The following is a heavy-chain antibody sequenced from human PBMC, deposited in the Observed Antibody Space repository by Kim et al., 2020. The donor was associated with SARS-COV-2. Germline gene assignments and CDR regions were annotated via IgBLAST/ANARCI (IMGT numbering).Heavy chain of an antibody. J-gene: IGHJ6*02. CDR2: ISSSSSTI. V-gene: IGHV3-48*01. CDR3: AREETYCGGDCYSGRWYYGMDV. Sequence: GGSLRLSCAASGFTFSSYSMNWVRQAPGKGLEWVSYISSSSSTIYYADSVKGRFTISRDNAKNSLYLQMNSLRAEDTAVYYCAREETYCGGDCYSGRWYYGMDVWGQGTTVTVSS. CDR1: GFTFSSYS. D-gene: IGHD2-21*02.